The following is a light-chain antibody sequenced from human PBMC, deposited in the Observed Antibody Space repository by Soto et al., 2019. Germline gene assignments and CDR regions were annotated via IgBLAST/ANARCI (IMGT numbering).Light chain of an antibody. J-gene: IGKJ1*01. CDR1: QIFITNN. CDR3: HRHGSSPPWT. V-gene: IGKV3-20*01. CDR2: GAS. Sequence: EIVLTQSPVTLSFSPCEVATLSCRPIQIFITNNLAWYQQKPGPAPRLLIYGASHRATGIPDRFSGSGSGTDFTLTITRLEPEAFAVYSCHRHGSSPPWTFGQGTKVDI.